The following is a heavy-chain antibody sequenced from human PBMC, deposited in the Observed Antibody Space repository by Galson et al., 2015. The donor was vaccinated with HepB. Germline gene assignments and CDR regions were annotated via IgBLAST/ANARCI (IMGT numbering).Heavy chain of an antibody. CDR2: ISSSGGST. J-gene: IGHJ4*02. V-gene: IGHV3-23*01. CDR1: GFTFSNYA. CDR3: AKGRIGLLGDGYNPPLRDY. D-gene: IGHD5-24*01. Sequence: SLRLSCAASGFTFSNYAMSWVRQAPGKGPEWVSGISSSGGSTYYADSVKGRSTISRDNSKNTLSLQMSNLRAEDTAKYFCAKGRIGLLGDGYNPPLRDYWGQGTLVSVSS.